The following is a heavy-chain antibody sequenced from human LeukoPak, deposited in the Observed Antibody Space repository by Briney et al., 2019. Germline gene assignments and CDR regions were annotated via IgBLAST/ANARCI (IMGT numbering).Heavy chain of an antibody. CDR2: IYYSGST. D-gene: IGHD3-22*01. V-gene: IGHV4-30-4*01. Sequence: SETLSLTCTVSGGSLSSGDDYWSWLRQPPGTGLEWIGYIYYSGSTYSNPSLKSRVTISVDTSKNQFSLKLSSVTAADTAVYYCARVGGYYDSSGPDYWGQGTLVTVSS. CDR3: ARVGGYYDSSGPDY. CDR1: GGSLSSGDDY. J-gene: IGHJ4*02.